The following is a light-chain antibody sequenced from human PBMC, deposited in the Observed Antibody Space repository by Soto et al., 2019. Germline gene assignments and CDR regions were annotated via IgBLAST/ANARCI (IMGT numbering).Light chain of an antibody. CDR3: QQYGSSPLIT. V-gene: IGKV3-20*01. CDR2: GVS. Sequence: EIALTQSPGTLSLSPGERSTLSLRSIQRLSASDIAWYQQKPGQAPKFLIYGVSSRATGIPDRFSGSGSGTDFTLTISRLEPEDFAVYHCQQYGSSPLITFGQGTRLENK. J-gene: IGKJ5*01. CDR1: QRLSASD.